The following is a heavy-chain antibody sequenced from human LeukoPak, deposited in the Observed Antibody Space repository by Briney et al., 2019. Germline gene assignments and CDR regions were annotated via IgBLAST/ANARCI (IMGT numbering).Heavy chain of an antibody. Sequence: ASVKVSCKASGYTFTSYGISWVRQAPGQGLEWMGWISAYNGNTNYAQKLQGRVSMTTDTSTSTAYMELRSLRSDDAAVYYCASLSWDCSGGSCYPGDFDYWGQGTLVTVSS. J-gene: IGHJ4*02. CDR3: ASLSWDCSGGSCYPGDFDY. CDR2: ISAYNGNT. CDR1: GYTFTSYG. D-gene: IGHD2-15*01. V-gene: IGHV1-18*01.